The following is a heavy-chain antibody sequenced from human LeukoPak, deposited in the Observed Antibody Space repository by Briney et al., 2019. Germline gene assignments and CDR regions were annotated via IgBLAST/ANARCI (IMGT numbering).Heavy chain of an antibody. CDR2: IIPIFGTA. D-gene: IGHD4-11*01. CDR1: GGTCSSYA. V-gene: IGHV1-69*13. J-gene: IGHJ6*03. CDR3: ARETTVITSAPYYYYYYMDV. Sequence: SVKVSCKASGGTCSSYAISWVRQAPGQGLEWMGGIIPIFGTANYAQKFQGRVTITADESTSTAYMELSSLRSEDTAVYYCARETTVITSAPYYYYYYMDVWGKGTTVTVSS.